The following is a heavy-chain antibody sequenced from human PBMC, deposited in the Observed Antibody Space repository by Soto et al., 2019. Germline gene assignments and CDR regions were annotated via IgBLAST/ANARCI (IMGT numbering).Heavy chain of an antibody. V-gene: IGHV3-21*01. Sequence: EVHLVESGGGLVKPGGSLRLSCAVSGFTFSSCTMNWVRQAPGKGLEWVSSISPSTSHIYYADSVKGRFTISRDNAKNSPFLQMNGLRAEDTAVYYCSGCSGGACHQNYGMDVWGRGTTVTVSS. J-gene: IGHJ6*02. CDR2: ISPSTSHI. CDR3: SGCSGGACHQNYGMDV. D-gene: IGHD2-15*01. CDR1: GFTFSSCT.